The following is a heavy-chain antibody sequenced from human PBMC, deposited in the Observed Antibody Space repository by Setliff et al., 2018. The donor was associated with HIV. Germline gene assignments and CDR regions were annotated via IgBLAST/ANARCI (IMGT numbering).Heavy chain of an antibody. D-gene: IGHD6-19*01. CDR1: SGSVSRSDYY. Sequence: SETLSLTCTVSSGSVSRSDYYWGWIRQTPGKGLEWIGSIYWSGLTFYNPSLKSRVTISVDTSRNHFSLKLTSVTAADTALYYCARHEGRAVAGTWYYFDYWGHGTLVTVSS. V-gene: IGHV4-39*01. CDR2: IYWSGLT. CDR3: ARHEGRAVAGTWYYFDY. J-gene: IGHJ4*01.